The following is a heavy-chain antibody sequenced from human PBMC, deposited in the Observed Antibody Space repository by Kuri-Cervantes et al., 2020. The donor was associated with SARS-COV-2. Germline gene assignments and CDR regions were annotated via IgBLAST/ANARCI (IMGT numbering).Heavy chain of an antibody. Sequence: ASVKVSRKASGYTFTSYGITWVRQAPGQGLEWMGWISAYNGNTNYAQKLQGRVTMTTDTSTSTAYMELRSLRSDDTAVYYCARSRGESSTWYYFDYWGQGTLVTVSS. V-gene: IGHV1-18*01. CDR3: ARSRGESSTWYYFDY. J-gene: IGHJ4*02. D-gene: IGHD6-13*01. CDR1: GYTFTSYG. CDR2: ISAYNGNT.